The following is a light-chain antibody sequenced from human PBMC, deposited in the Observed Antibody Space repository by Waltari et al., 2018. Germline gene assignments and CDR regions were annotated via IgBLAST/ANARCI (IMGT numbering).Light chain of an antibody. V-gene: IGKV3-20*01. Sequence: CRASQTINSNLLVWDQQKPGQAPRLIIHGASSRATGFPDRFSGSGSGTDFTLTISSLEPEDFAVYYCQQYDGSVLTFGGGTKVEI. CDR1: QTINSNL. CDR3: QQYDGSVLT. CDR2: GAS. J-gene: IGKJ4*01.